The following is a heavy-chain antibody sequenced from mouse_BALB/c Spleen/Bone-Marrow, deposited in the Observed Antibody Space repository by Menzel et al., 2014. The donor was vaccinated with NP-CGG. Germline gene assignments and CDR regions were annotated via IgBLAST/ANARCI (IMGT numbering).Heavy chain of an antibody. CDR3: TRSYVSSYEYYFDY. Sequence: VQLVESGAELVRPGASVKLSCKASGYTFTSYWINWVKQRPGQGLEWIGNIYPSDSYTNYNQKFKDKATLTVDKSSSTAYMQLSSPTSEDSAVYYCTRSYVSSYEYYFDYWGQGTTLTVSS. CDR1: GYTFTSYW. CDR2: IYPSDSYT. J-gene: IGHJ2*01. D-gene: IGHD1-1*01. V-gene: IGHV1-69*02.